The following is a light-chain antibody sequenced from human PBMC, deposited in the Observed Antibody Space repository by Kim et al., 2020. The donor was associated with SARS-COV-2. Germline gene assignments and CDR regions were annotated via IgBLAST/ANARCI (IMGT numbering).Light chain of an antibody. CDR2: NSN. CDR1: SSNIGSNA. Sequence: QSVLTQPPSASGTPGQRVTISCSGSSSNIGSNAVNWYQHLPGTAPKLLIYNSNQGPSGVPDRFSGSKSGTSAFLAISGLESEDESDYYCAAWDDSLNAYVFGTGTKVTVL. V-gene: IGLV1-44*01. J-gene: IGLJ1*01. CDR3: AAWDDSLNAYV.